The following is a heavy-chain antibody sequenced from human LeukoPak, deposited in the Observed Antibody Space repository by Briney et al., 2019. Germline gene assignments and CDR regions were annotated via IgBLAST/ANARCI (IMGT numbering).Heavy chain of an antibody. D-gene: IGHD2-8*01. CDR3: ARDTTIGYYDY. CDR2: IYSGGTT. J-gene: IGHJ4*02. CDR1: GLSVSSNY. V-gene: IGHV3-66*01. Sequence: AGGSLRLSCAAPGLSVSSNYMSWVRQAPGKGLEWVSVIYSGGTTYYADSVKGRFTISRDNSKNTLYLQMNSLRVEDTAVYYCARDTTIGYYDYWGQGTLVTVSS.